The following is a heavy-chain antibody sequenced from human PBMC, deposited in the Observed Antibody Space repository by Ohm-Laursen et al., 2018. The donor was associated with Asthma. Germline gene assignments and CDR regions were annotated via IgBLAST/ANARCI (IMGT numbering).Heavy chain of an antibody. CDR1: GFTFNNYS. V-gene: IGHV3-21*06. J-gene: IGHJ6*02. CDR2: ISYNSNYM. CDR3: ARVKSYNFWSRYSTYYYGMDV. Sequence: SLRLSCSASGFTFNNYSMNWVRQAPGKGLEWVSFISYNSNYMYNADSVGGRFTISRDNAKNSLFLQMNSLRADDTAVYYCARVKSYNFWSRYSTYYYGMDVWGQGTTVTVSS. D-gene: IGHD3-3*01.